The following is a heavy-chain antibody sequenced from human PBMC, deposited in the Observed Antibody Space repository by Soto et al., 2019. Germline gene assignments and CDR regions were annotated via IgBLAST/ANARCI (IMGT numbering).Heavy chain of an antibody. CDR3: ARDPWAADY. CDR1: GFTVSTKY. Sequence: EVQLVESGGGLVQPGGSLRLSCAASGFTVSTKYMSWVRQAPGKGLEWVSVIYSGGSTFYADSVRGRLTISRDNSKNTVNLQMNSLRAEDTDVYYCARDPWAADYWGQGTLVTVSS. J-gene: IGHJ4*02. D-gene: IGHD3-16*01. CDR2: IYSGGST. V-gene: IGHV3-66*01.